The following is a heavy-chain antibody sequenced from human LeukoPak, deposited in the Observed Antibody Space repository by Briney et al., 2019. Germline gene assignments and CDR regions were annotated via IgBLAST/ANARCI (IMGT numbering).Heavy chain of an antibody. CDR3: AKGGYSSSADYFQH. CDR2: FDPEDGET. V-gene: IGHV1-24*01. Sequence: ASVKVSCKVSGYTLTELSMHWVRQAPGKGLEWMGGFDPEDGETIYAQKFQGRVTMTEDTSTDTAYMELSSLRSEDTAVYYCAKGGYSSSADYFQHWGQGTLVTVSS. J-gene: IGHJ1*01. D-gene: IGHD6-13*01. CDR1: GYTLTELS.